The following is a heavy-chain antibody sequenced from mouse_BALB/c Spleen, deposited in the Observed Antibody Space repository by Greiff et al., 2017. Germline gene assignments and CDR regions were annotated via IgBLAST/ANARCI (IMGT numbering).Heavy chain of an antibody. Sequence: EVQGVESGGGLVQPGGSLRLSCATSGFTFTDYYMSWVRQPPGKALEWLGFIRNKANGYTTEYSASVKGRFTISRDNSQSILYLQMNTLRAEDSATYYCARGLPNLLFDYWGQGTTLTVSS. J-gene: IGHJ2*01. V-gene: IGHV7-3*02. D-gene: IGHD2-2*01. CDR3: ARGLPNLLFDY. CDR1: GFTFTDYY. CDR2: IRNKANGYTT.